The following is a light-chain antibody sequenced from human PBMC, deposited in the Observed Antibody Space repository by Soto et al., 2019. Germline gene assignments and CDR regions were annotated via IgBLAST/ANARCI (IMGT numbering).Light chain of an antibody. V-gene: IGLV2-8*01. CDR2: EVS. J-gene: IGLJ2*01. CDR3: SSYAGTKTLV. CDR1: IGDIGSYYY. Sequence: ALTQPPSASGSLGQSVTISCTGTIGDIGSYYYVSWYQQHPGKAPKLIIYEVSERPSGVPDRFSGSKSGNTASLTVSGLQAGDEADYYCSSYAGTKTLVFGGGTKLTVL.